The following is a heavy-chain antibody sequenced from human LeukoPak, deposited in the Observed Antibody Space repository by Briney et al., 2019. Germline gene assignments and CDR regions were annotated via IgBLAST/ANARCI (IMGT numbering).Heavy chain of an antibody. J-gene: IGHJ4*02. V-gene: IGHV3-7*01. CDR1: GFTFSSYW. CDR2: IKQDGSEK. CDR3: ARDLYDSSGYPWY. D-gene: IGHD3-22*01. Sequence: GGSLRLSYAASGFTFSSYWMSWVRQAPGKGLEWVANIKQDGSEKYYVDSVKGRFTISRDNAKNSLYLQMNSLRAEDTAVYYCARDLYDSSGYPWYWGQGTLVTVSS.